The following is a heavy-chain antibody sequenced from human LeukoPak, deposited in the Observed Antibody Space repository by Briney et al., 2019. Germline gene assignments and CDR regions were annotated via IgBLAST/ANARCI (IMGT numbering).Heavy chain of an antibody. CDR2: INHSGST. D-gene: IGHD5-24*01. CDR3: ARRAILRDGYNYYYYYGMDV. Sequence: PSETLSLTCAVYGGSFSGYYWSWIRQPPGKGLEWIGEINHSGSTNYNPSLKSRVTISVDTSKNQFSLKLSSVTAADTAVYYCARRAILRDGYNYYYYYGMDVWGQGTTVTVSS. V-gene: IGHV4-34*01. CDR1: GGSFSGYY. J-gene: IGHJ6*02.